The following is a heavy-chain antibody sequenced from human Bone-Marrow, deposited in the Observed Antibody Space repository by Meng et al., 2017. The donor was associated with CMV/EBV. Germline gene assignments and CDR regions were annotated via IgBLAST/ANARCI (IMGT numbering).Heavy chain of an antibody. D-gene: IGHD3-10*01. CDR3: ARDVLWFGELLDY. Sequence: GSLRLSCTVPGGSISSSSYYWGWIRQPPGKGLEWIGSIYYSGSTYYNPSLKSRVTISVDTSKNQFSLKLSSVTAADTAVYYCARDVLWFGELLDYWGQGTLVTVSS. V-gene: IGHV4-39*07. CDR1: GGSISSSSYY. J-gene: IGHJ4*02. CDR2: IYYSGST.